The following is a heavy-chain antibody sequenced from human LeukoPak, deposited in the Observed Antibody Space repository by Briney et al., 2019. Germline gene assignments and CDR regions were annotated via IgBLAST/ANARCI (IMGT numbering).Heavy chain of an antibody. J-gene: IGHJ4*02. V-gene: IGHV3-30*18. Sequence: GGSLRLSCAASGFTFSSYGMHWVRQAPGKGLEWVAVISYDGSNKYYADSVKGRFTISRDNSKNTLYLQMNSLRAEDMAVYYCAKNGGGRWLQSYFDYWGQGTLVTVSS. CDR2: ISYDGSNK. D-gene: IGHD5-24*01. CDR3: AKNGGGRWLQSYFDY. CDR1: GFTFSSYG.